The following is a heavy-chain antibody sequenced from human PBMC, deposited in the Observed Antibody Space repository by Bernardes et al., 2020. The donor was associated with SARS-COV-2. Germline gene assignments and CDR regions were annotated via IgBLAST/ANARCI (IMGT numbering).Heavy chain of an antibody. V-gene: IGHV1-2*02. D-gene: IGHD6-19*01. CDR3: AISDGSGWKDY. Sequence: ASVKVSCKASGYTFTDYYIHWVRQAPGQGLEWMGWINPNSGDTNYAQNFQGRVTMTRDTSITTAYMELSRLRSDDTAVYYCAISDGSGWKDYWGQGTLVIVSS. CDR2: INPNSGDT. J-gene: IGHJ4*02. CDR1: GYTFTDYY.